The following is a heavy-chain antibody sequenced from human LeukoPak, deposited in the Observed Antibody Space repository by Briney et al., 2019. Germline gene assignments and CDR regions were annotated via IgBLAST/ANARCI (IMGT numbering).Heavy chain of an antibody. Sequence: GASVKVSFRSSGYTFTSYYMHWVRQAPGQGLEWMGIIKHSGGRTSYAQQLPGRVTITRDTSTRTVYMELRRPTSEDTAVYYCARRRRGGDSPEAFDSWGQGTLVTVSS. CDR2: IKHSGGRT. CDR1: GYTFTSYY. CDR3: ARRRRGGDSPEAFDS. J-gene: IGHJ4*02. D-gene: IGHD2-21*02. V-gene: IGHV1-46*01.